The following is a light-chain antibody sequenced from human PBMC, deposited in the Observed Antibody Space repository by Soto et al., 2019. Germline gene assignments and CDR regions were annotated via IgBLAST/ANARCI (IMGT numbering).Light chain of an antibody. CDR2: DVS. V-gene: IGKV1-5*01. CDR1: QSIGDS. J-gene: IGKJ1*01. CDR3: QQYNGYSRT. Sequence: DIQMTQSPSTLSAYVGDRVTIPCRASQSIGDSLAWYQQKPGKAPYLLISDVSSLERGVPSRFSGSGSGTEFTLTISSMQPDDFATFYCQQYNGYSRTFGQGTKVDIK.